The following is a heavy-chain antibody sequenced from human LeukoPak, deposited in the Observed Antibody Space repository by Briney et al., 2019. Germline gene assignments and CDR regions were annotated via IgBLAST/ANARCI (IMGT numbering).Heavy chain of an antibody. Sequence: SVKVTCKASGGTFSGCAISWVRQAPGQGLEWMGGIIPIVGTANYAQKFQGRVTITTDEYTSRAYMELSSLRSEDTAVYYCASARGGGHPYYFDYWGQGTLATVSS. V-gene: IGHV1-69*05. CDR2: IIPIVGTA. J-gene: IGHJ4*02. CDR3: ASARGGGHPYYFDY. D-gene: IGHD3-10*01. CDR1: GGTFSGCA.